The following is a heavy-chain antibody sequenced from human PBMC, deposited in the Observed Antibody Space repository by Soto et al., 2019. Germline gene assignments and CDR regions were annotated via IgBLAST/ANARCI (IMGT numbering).Heavy chain of an antibody. Sequence: SSETLSLTCTVSGGSISSGGYYWSWIRQHPGKGLEWIGYIYYSGSTYYNPSLKSRVTISVDTSKNQFSLKLSSVTAADTAVYYCARDPVPRGYFDYWGQGTLVTVSS. V-gene: IGHV4-31*03. D-gene: IGHD3-10*01. CDR2: IYYSGST. J-gene: IGHJ4*02. CDR3: ARDPVPRGYFDY. CDR1: GGSISSGGYY.